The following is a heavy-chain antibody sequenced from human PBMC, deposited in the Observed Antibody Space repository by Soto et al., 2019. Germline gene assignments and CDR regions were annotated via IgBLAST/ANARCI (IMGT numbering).Heavy chain of an antibody. V-gene: IGHV1-18*01. CDR3: ARVPKQGLTGRGYSGYDYGGAPLNYSYYGMDV. D-gene: IGHD5-12*01. J-gene: IGHJ6*02. CDR1: GYTFTSYG. Sequence: QVQLVQSGAEVKKPGASVKVSCKASGYTFTSYGISWVRQAPGQGLEWMGWISAYNGNTNYAQKLQGRVTMTTDTSTSTAYMELRSLRSDDTAVYYCARVPKQGLTGRGYSGYDYGGAPLNYSYYGMDVWGQGTTVTVSS. CDR2: ISAYNGNT.